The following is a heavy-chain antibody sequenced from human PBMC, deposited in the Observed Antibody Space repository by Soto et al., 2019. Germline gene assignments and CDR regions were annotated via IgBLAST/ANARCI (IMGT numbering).Heavy chain of an antibody. V-gene: IGHV4-31*03. CDR1: GGSISSGGYY. D-gene: IGHD3-3*01. Sequence: QVQLQESGPGLVKPSQTLSLTCTVSGGSISSGGYYWSWIRQHPGKGLEWIGYIYSSGSTYYNPSLKSRVTIAVDTSKNQFSLKLSSVTAADTAVYYCARERRDTRITIFGVVPAYNWFDPWGQGTLVTVSS. CDR3: ARERRDTRITIFGVVPAYNWFDP. CDR2: IYSSGST. J-gene: IGHJ5*02.